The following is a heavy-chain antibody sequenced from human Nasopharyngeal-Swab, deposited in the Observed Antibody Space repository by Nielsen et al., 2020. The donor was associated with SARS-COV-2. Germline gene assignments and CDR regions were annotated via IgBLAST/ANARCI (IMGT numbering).Heavy chain of an antibody. CDR2: IYSGGST. CDR1: GFTVSSHY. D-gene: IGHD2-15*01. V-gene: IGHV3-53*01. CDR3: ARERPGWPRGLYYGMDV. Sequence: GESLKISCAASGFTVSSHYMSWVRQAPGKGLEWVSVIYSGGSTYYADSVKGRFTISRDNSKNTLYLQMNSLRAEDTAVYYCARERPGWPRGLYYGMDVWGQGTTVTVSS. J-gene: IGHJ6*02.